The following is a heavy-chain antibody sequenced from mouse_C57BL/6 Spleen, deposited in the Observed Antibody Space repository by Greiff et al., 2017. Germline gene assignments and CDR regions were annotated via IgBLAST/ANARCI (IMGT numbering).Heavy chain of an antibody. Sequence: QVQLKESGPELVKPGASVKISCKASGYAFSSSWMNWVKQRPGKGLEWIGRIYPGDGDTNYNGKFKGKATLTADKSSSTAYMQLSSLTSEDSAVYFCATGEGDYWGQGTTLTVSS. CDR2: IYPGDGDT. V-gene: IGHV1-82*01. CDR3: ATGEGDY. D-gene: IGHD4-1*01. J-gene: IGHJ2*01. CDR1: GYAFSSSW.